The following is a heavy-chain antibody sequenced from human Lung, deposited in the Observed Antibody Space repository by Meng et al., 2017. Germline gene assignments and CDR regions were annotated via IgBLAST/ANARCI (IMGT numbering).Heavy chain of an antibody. D-gene: IGHD4-11*01. CDR2: INHSGST. J-gene: IGHJ4*02. V-gene: IGHV4-34*01. Sequence: QVPLQQWGAGLVKPSETLSLTCAVSGGSFSEYYWSWIRQPPGKGLEWIGEINHSGSTNYNPSLESRATISVDTSQNNLSLKLSSVTAADSAVYYCARGPTTMAHDFDYWGQGTLVTVSS. CDR1: GGSFSEYY. CDR3: ARGPTTMAHDFDY.